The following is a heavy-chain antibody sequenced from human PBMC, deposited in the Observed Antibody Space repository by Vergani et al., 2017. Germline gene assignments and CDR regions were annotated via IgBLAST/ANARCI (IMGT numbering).Heavy chain of an antibody. Sequence: QVQVVQSGAEVKKSGASVKVSCKTSGYTFSNYYMHWVRQAPGQGLEWMGIINPSGGHTNYAQKFPGRVTMTRDPSTSTVYMELSSLRSEDTAIYYCARGEYGILTGYRYWGQGTLVTVSA. CDR2: INPSGGHT. D-gene: IGHD3-9*01. J-gene: IGHJ4*02. CDR1: GYTFSNYY. CDR3: ARGEYGILTGYRY. V-gene: IGHV1-46*03.